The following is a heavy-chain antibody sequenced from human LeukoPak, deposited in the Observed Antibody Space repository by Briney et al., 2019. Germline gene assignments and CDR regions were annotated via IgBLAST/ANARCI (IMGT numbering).Heavy chain of an antibody. J-gene: IGHJ4*02. CDR2: ISGSGGST. Sequence: GGSLRLSCAASGFTFSSYAMSWVRQAPGKGLEWVSAISGSGGSTYYADSVKGRFTISRDNSKNTLYLQMNSLRAEDTAVYYCAKVQDRLRFLEWLSTFDYWGQGTLVTVSS. CDR1: GFTFSSYA. V-gene: IGHV3-23*01. CDR3: AKVQDRLRFLEWLSTFDY. D-gene: IGHD3-3*01.